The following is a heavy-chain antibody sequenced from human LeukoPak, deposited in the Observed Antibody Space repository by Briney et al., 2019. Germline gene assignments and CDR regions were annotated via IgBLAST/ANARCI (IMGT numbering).Heavy chain of an antibody. CDR3: AKEGTPQVSTWYDL. V-gene: IGHV3-23*01. CDR1: GFTFSSYA. D-gene: IGHD3-10*01. CDR2: FSGTSST. Sequence: GGSLRLSCAASGFTFSSYAMSWVRQAPGKGLERVSTFSGTSSTSYADAVKGRVTISRDNSKNTLYLQMNSLRTEDTAVYYCAKEGTPQVSTWYDLWGQGTQVIVSS. J-gene: IGHJ5*02.